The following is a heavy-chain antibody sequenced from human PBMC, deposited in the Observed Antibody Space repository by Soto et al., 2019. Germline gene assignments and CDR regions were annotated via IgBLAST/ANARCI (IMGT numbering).Heavy chain of an antibody. CDR1: GFTFSSYA. D-gene: IGHD2-15*01. V-gene: IGHV3-30-3*01. CDR3: VREVGAAYSYYGMDV. J-gene: IGHJ6*02. CDR2: ISYDGGKK. Sequence: QVQLVESGGGVVQPGRSLRLSCAASGFTFSSYAMHWVRQAPGKGLEWVSVISYDGGKKYYADSVKGRFTISRDNSKSTLYLQMNSLRPEDTAVYYCVREVGAAYSYYGMDVWGQGTTVTVSS.